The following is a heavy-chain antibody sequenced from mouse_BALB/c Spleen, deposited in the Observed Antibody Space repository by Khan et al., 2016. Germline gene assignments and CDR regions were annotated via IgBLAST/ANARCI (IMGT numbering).Heavy chain of an antibody. D-gene: IGHD2-14*01. CDR3: ARYVGVRRGFDS. CDR1: GDSITSGY. J-gene: IGHJ2*01. Sequence: EVQLQESGPSLVKPSQTLSLTCSVTGDSITSGYWNWIRKFPGNKLEYMGYISYSGSTYYNPALKSRISITRDTSKNQYYLQLNSVTTEDTAAYYCARYVGVRRGFDSWGQGTTLPVSS. V-gene: IGHV3-8*02. CDR2: ISYSGST.